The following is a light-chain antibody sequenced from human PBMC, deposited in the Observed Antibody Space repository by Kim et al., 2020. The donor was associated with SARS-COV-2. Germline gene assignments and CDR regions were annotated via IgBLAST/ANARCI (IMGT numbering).Light chain of an antibody. V-gene: IGKV1-39*01. J-gene: IGKJ3*01. Sequence: ASVGDRVTITCRSSQAISTYLNWYQQKPGQAPKLLIHAASRVQSGVPSRFSGSGSGTDFTLTISGLQREDFATYYCQQSFSTLVTFGPGTKVEIK. CDR2: AAS. CDR1: QAISTY. CDR3: QQSFSTLVT.